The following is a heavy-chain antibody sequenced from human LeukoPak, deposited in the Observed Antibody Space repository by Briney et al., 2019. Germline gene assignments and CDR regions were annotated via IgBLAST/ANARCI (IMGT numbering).Heavy chain of an antibody. CDR2: ISGSGSST. CDR3: AKEDRIAVATSYYFDY. J-gene: IGHJ4*02. D-gene: IGHD6-19*01. Sequence: PGGSLRLSCAASGFTFSSYSMNWVRQAPGKGLEWVSAISGSGSSTYYAGSVKGRFTISRDNSKNTLFLQMNSLRAEDTAVYYCAKEDRIAVATSYYFDYWGQGTLVTVSS. CDR1: GFTFSSYS. V-gene: IGHV3-23*01.